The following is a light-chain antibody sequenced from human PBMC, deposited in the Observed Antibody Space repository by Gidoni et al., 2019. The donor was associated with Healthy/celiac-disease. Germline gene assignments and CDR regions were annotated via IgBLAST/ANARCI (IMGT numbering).Light chain of an antibody. CDR1: QSVSSSY. CDR2: GAS. Sequence: EIVLTQSPGTLSLSPGERATLSCRASQSVSSSYLAWYQQKPGQAPRRLIYGASSRATGIPDFTLTISRLEPEDFAVYYCQQYGSSPPYTFGQGTKLEIK. V-gene: IGKV3-20*01. CDR3: QQYGSSPPYT. J-gene: IGKJ2*01.